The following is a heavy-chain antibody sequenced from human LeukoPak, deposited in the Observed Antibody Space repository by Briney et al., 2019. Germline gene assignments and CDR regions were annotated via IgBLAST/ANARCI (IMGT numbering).Heavy chain of an antibody. D-gene: IGHD4/OR15-4a*01. CDR2: ISYDGSHK. CDR1: GFTFSSYG. J-gene: IGHJ6*02. CDR3: STSRPHYGDYYGLDV. Sequence: GGSLRVSCAASGFTFSSYGMHWVRQAPGKGLEWVAVISYDGSHKYSADSVKGRFTISRDNSKNTLYLQMNSLRTEDTAVYFCSTSRPHYGDYYGLDVWGHGTTVTVSS. V-gene: IGHV3-30*03.